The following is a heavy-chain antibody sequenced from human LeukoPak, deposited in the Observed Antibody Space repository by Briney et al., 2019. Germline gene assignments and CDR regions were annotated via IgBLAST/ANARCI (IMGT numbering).Heavy chain of an antibody. CDR3: ARDLLDIVVVPAARGFAFDI. CDR1: VYTFTGYY. J-gene: IGHJ3*02. D-gene: IGHD2-2*03. CDR2: IIPIFGTA. Sequence: SVKVSCKASVYTFTGYYMHWVRQAPGQGLEWMGGIIPIFGTANYAQKFQGRVTITADESTSTAYMELSSLRSEDTAVYYCARDLLDIVVVPAARGFAFDIWGQGTMVTVSS. V-gene: IGHV1-69*13.